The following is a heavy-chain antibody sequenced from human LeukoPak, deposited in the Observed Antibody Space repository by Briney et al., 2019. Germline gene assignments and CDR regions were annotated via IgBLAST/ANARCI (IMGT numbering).Heavy chain of an antibody. D-gene: IGHD3-10*01. CDR3: ARGNLAY. J-gene: IGHJ4*02. CDR1: GFTFSSYA. V-gene: IGHV3-23*01. Sequence: GGSLRLSCAASGFTFSSYAMSWVRQAPGKGPEWVSAISGSGGSTYYADSVKGRFTISRDDSQNTLYLRMNSLRAEDTAVYYCARGNLAYWGQGTLVTVSS. CDR2: ISGSGGST.